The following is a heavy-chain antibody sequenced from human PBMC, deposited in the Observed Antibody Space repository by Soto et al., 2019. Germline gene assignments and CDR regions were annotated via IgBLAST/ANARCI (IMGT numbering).Heavy chain of an antibody. V-gene: IGHV1-58*01. J-gene: IGHJ4*02. D-gene: IGHD2-2*01. CDR2: IVVGSGNT. CDR1: GFTFTSSA. Sequence: GASVKVSCKASGFTFTSSAVQWVRQARGQRLEWIGWIVVGSGNTNYAQKFQERVTITRDMSTSTAYMELSSLRSEDTAVYYCAATPIGYCSSTSCPFDYWGQGTLVTVSS. CDR3: AATPIGYCSSTSCPFDY.